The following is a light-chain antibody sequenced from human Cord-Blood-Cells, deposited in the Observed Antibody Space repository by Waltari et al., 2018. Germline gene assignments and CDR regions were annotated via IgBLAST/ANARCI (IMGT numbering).Light chain of an antibody. CDR1: SSDVGGYNY. J-gene: IGLJ3*02. CDR2: DVS. V-gene: IGLV2-14*01. Sequence: QSALTQPASVSGSPGQSITISCTGTSSDVGGYNYVSWYQQHPSKAPKLMIYDVSKRPSGVSNRLSGSKSGNTASLTISGLQAEDEADYYCSSYTSSSTWVFGGGTKLTVL. CDR3: SSYTSSSTWV.